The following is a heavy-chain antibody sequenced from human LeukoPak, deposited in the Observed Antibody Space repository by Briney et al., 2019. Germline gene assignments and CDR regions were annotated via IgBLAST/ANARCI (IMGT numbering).Heavy chain of an antibody. D-gene: IGHD3-10*01. CDR2: INHSGST. CDR3: ARGAGTWHVGSLASDL. J-gene: IGHJ3*01. CDR1: GGSFSGYY. Sequence: SETLSLTCAVYGGSFSGYYWSWIRQPPGKGLEWIGEINHSGSTNYNPSLKSRVTISVGTSNHQFSLRLTSVTAADTAVYYCARGAGTWHVGSLASDLWGQGTMVTVSS. V-gene: IGHV4-34*01.